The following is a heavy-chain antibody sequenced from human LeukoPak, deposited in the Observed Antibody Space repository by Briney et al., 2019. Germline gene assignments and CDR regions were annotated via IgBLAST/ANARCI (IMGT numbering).Heavy chain of an antibody. CDR3: ARGGVYYFDY. CDR2: INHSGST. J-gene: IGHJ4*02. Sequence: PSETLSLTCAVYGGSFSGYYWSWIRQPPGKGLEWIGEINHSGSTNYSPSLKSRVTISVDTSKNQFSLKLSSVTAADTAVYYCARGGVYYFDYWGQGTLVTVSS. V-gene: IGHV4-34*01. CDR1: GGSFSGYY.